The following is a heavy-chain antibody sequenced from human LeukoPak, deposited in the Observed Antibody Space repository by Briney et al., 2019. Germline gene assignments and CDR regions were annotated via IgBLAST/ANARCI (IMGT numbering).Heavy chain of an antibody. D-gene: IGHD5-12*01. CDR2: ISDFGATT. CDR3: TRDSGYNAFDI. J-gene: IGHJ3*02. V-gene: IGHV3-23*01. CDR1: GFTFGSYA. Sequence: GGSLRLSRQASGFTFGSYAMSWVRQAPGKGLEWVSAISDFGATTYYADSVRGRFTISRDDAKNTVYLQMNNLRAEDTAVYYCTRDSGYNAFDIWSQGTMVTVSS.